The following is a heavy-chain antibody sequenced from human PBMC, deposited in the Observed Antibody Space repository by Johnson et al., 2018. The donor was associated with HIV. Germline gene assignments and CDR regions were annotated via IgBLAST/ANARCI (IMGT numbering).Heavy chain of an antibody. D-gene: IGHD1-26*01. J-gene: IGHJ3*02. CDR3: AEAELRKAGHAFDI. CDR1: GFTFSSYA. V-gene: IGHV3-30-3*02. CDR2: ISYDGSNK. Sequence: VQLVESGGGVVQPGRSLRLSCAASGFTFSSYAMHWVRQAPGKGLEWVAVISYDGSNKYYADSVKGRFTISRDNSKNTLYLQMNSLRAEDTAVYYCAEAELRKAGHAFDIWGQGTMVTVSS.